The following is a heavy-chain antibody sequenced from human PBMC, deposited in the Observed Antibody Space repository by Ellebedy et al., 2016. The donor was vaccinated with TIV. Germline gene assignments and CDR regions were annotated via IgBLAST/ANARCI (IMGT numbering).Heavy chain of an antibody. CDR1: GGSVSSAGYF. CDR2: IDYRGST. Sequence: MPSETLSLTCTVSGGSVSSAGYFWSWIRQHPGKGLEWIGYIDYRGSTYYNPSLKSLVTISVDTSKKQISLRLSSATAAYTAVYHCARGYGDYVVRYFDLWGRGTLVTVSS. D-gene: IGHD4-17*01. J-gene: IGHJ2*01. CDR3: ARGYGDYVVRYFDL. V-gene: IGHV4-31*01.